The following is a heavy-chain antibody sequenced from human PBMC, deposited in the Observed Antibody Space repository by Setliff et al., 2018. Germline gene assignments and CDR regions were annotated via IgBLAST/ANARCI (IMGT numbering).Heavy chain of an antibody. J-gene: IGHJ2*01. CDR1: GYTFTSYD. Sequence: GASVKVSCKASGYTFTSYDINWVRQATGQGLEWMGWMNPNSGNTGYAQKFQGRVTMTRNTSISTAYMELSSLRFEDTAVYYCARDKSPTGVLPQWYFDLWGRGTLVTVSS. CDR3: ARDKSPTGVLPQWYFDL. CDR2: MNPNSGNT. V-gene: IGHV1-8*02. D-gene: IGHD7-27*01.